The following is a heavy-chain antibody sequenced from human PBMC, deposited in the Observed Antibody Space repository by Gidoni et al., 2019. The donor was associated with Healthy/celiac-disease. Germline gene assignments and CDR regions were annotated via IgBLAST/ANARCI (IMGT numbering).Heavy chain of an antibody. J-gene: IGHJ4*02. Sequence: QVQLVESGGGVVQPGRSLRLSCEASGFTFSSYGMHWVRQAPGKGLEWVAVRSYDGSNKYYADSVKGRFTISRDNSKNTLYLQMNSLRAEDTAVYYCAKDVSYDSSGYLDYWGQGTLVTVSS. D-gene: IGHD3-22*01. CDR2: RSYDGSNK. V-gene: IGHV3-30*18. CDR1: GFTFSSYG. CDR3: AKDVSYDSSGYLDY.